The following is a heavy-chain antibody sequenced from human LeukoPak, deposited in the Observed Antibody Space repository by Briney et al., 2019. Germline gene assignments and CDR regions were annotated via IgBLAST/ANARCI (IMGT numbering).Heavy chain of an antibody. J-gene: IGHJ4*02. CDR2: ISGNGDTT. V-gene: IGHV3-23*01. CDR3: ARSCCYSITVGNY. Sequence: PGGSLRLSCTASGFTFTNYAMSWVRQAPGKGLEWVSSISGNGDTTYYADSVKGRFTISRDSSKNTLFLQMNSLRAEDTAVYYCARSCCYSITVGNYWGPGTLVTVSS. D-gene: IGHD2/OR15-2a*01. CDR1: GFTFTNYA.